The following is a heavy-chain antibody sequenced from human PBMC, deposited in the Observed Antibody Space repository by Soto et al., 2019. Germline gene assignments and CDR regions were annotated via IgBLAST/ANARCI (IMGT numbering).Heavy chain of an antibody. V-gene: IGHV4-31*03. CDR3: ARDLQYYDFHHWFDP. Sequence: QVQLQESVPGLVKPSQTLSLTCTVSGGSISSGGYYWSWIRQHPGKGLEWIGYIYYSGSTYYNPSLKTRVTVAVDTSKNQFSLKLSSVTAADTAVYYCARDLQYYDFHHWFDPWGQGTLVTVSS. CDR1: GGSISSGGYY. J-gene: IGHJ5*02. D-gene: IGHD3-3*01. CDR2: IYYSGST.